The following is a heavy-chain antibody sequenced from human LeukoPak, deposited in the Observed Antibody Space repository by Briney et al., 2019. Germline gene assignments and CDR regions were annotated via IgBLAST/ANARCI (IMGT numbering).Heavy chain of an antibody. V-gene: IGHV4-38-2*02. D-gene: IGHD3-3*01. CDR1: GYSISSGYY. CDR3: ARDKYDFWSVYHDY. CDR2: IYHSGST. J-gene: IGHJ4*02. Sequence: PSETLSLTCTVSGYSISSGYYWGWIRQPPGKGLGWIGSIYHSGSTYYNPSLKSRVTISVDTSKNQFSLKLSSVTATDTAVYYCARDKYDFWSVYHDYWGQGTLVTVSS.